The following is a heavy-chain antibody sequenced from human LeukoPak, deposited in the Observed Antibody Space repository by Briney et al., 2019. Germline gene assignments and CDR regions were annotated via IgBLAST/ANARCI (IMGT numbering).Heavy chain of an antibody. D-gene: IGHD6-19*01. J-gene: IGHJ4*02. V-gene: IGHV4-4*07. CDR1: GGSMDSYH. Sequence: SETLSLTCTASGGSMDSYHWSWIRQPAGKELVWIGHMYTTGTTRYKSALKSRVSMSIDTSTNQFSLTLSSVTAADTAVYYCAGGLRDVRGWYHHDFWGQGTLVTVSS. CDR3: AGGLRDVRGWYHHDF. CDR2: MYTTGTT.